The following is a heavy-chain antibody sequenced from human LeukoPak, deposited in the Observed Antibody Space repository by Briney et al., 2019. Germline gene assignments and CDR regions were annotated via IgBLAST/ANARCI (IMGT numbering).Heavy chain of an antibody. Sequence: ASVTVSCKASGYTFTSYDINWVRQATGQGLEWMGWMNPNSGNTGYAQKFQGRVTMTRNTSISTAYMELSSLRSEDTAVYYCARVKRYNWNYVDNWFDPWGRGTLVTVSS. J-gene: IGHJ5*02. D-gene: IGHD1-7*01. CDR3: ARVKRYNWNYVDNWFDP. CDR2: MNPNSGNT. CDR1: GYTFTSYD. V-gene: IGHV1-8*01.